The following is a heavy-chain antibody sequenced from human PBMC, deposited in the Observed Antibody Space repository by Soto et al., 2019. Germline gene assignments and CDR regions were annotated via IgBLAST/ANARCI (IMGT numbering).Heavy chain of an antibody. CDR3: AKSYGGYFGVFAY. CDR1: GFTFSSYA. J-gene: IGHJ4*02. V-gene: IGHV3-23*01. Sequence: EVQLLESGGGLVQPGGSLRLSCAASGFTFSSYAMSWVRQAPGKGLEWVSAISGSGGSSYYADSVKGRFTISRDNSKNTLYLQMNSLRAEDTAVYYCAKSYGGYFGVFAYWGQGTLVTVSS. CDR2: ISGSGGSS. D-gene: IGHD5-12*01.